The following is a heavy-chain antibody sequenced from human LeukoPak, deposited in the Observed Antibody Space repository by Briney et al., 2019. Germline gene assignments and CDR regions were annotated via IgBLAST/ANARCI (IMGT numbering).Heavy chain of an antibody. Sequence: AASVKVSCKASGGTFSSYAISWVRQAPGQGLEWMGGIIPIFGTANYAQKFQGRVTITADESTSTAYMELSSLRSEDTAVYYCARDTDNDFWSGYRQVDPWGQGTLVTVSS. J-gene: IGHJ5*02. CDR3: ARDTDNDFWSGYRQVDP. CDR1: GGTFSSYA. V-gene: IGHV1-69*13. D-gene: IGHD3-3*01. CDR2: IIPIFGTA.